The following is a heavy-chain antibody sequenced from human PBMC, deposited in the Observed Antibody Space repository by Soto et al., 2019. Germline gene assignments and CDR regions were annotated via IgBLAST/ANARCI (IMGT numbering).Heavy chain of an antibody. D-gene: IGHD6-13*01. CDR3: ARYSSGNGPDY. CDR2: IYPGDSQT. V-gene: IGHV5-51*01. Sequence: PGESLKISCKGSGYSFTSYWIGWVRQTPGKGLEWMGIIYPGDSQTRYSPSFQGQVTISVDRSIDTAHLQWSSLKASDTAIYFCARYSSGNGPDYWGQGTMVTVSS. J-gene: IGHJ4*02. CDR1: GYSFTSYW.